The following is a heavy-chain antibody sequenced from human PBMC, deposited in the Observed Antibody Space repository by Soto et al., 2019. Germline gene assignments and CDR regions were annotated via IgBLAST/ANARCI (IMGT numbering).Heavy chain of an antibody. D-gene: IGHD2-15*01. CDR2: IYYTGST. J-gene: IGHJ5*02. Sequence: SETLSLTCTVCGGSISSRSYYWSWIRQPPGKGLEWIGSIYYTGSTYYNPSLKSRVIISVDTSKNQFSLKLSSVTAADTAVYYCASDPLGNCLGGSCYSWGQGSLVTVSS. CDR3: ASDPLGNCLGGSCYS. CDR1: GGSISSRSYY. V-gene: IGHV4-39*01.